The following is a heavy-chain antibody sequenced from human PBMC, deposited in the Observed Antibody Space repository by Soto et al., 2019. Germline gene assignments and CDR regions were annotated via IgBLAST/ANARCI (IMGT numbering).Heavy chain of an antibody. CDR2: IIPIFGTA. CDR1: GGTFSSYA. V-gene: IGHV1-69*13. Sequence: SVKVSCKASGGTFSSYAISWVRQAPGQGLEWMGGIIPIFGTANYAQKFQGRVTITADESTSTAYMELSSLRSEDTAVYYCASAYIVATISGYFDYWGKGTLVTVSS. CDR3: ASAYIVATISGYFDY. D-gene: IGHD5-12*01. J-gene: IGHJ4*02.